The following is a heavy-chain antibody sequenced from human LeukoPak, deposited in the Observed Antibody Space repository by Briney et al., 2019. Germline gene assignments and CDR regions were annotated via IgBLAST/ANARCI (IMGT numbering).Heavy chain of an antibody. CDR2: ISGSDDNT. D-gene: IGHD2-15*01. V-gene: IGHV3-23*01. CDR3: AKDRYCSGGNCYSAFDI. Sequence: GGSLRLSCTASGFTFRSYAMSWVRQAPGKGLEWVSGISGSDDNTYYADSVKGRFTISRDGSNNTLFLQMNSLRAEDTAIYFCAKDRYCSGGNCYSAFDIWGQGTMVTVFS. CDR1: GFTFRSYA. J-gene: IGHJ3*02.